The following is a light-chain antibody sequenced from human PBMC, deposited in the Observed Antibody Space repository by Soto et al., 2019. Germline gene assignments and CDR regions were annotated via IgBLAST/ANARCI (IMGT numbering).Light chain of an antibody. Sequence: QSVLTQPASVSGSPGQTITISCTGTSGDIGFYNYVSWCQQHPGKAPKLIIYEGSSRPSGVSDRFSASKSGNTASLTISGLQAEDEADYYCSSFTKTDTWVFGGGTQLTVL. CDR1: SGDIGFYNY. J-gene: IGLJ3*02. V-gene: IGLV2-14*01. CDR3: SSFTKTDTWV. CDR2: EGS.